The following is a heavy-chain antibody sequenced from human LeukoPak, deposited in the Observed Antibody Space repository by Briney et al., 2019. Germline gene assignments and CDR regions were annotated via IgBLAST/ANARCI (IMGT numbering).Heavy chain of an antibody. CDR3: ARAYVDIVATIQSPFDY. Sequence: ASVKVSCKASGYTFTRYAMNWLRQAPGQGLEWMGGIIPIFGTANYAQKFQGRVTITADESTSTAYMELSSLRSEDTAVYYCARAYVDIVATIQSPFDYWGQGTLVTVSS. D-gene: IGHD5-12*01. J-gene: IGHJ4*02. V-gene: IGHV1-69*13. CDR1: GYTFTRYA. CDR2: IIPIFGTA.